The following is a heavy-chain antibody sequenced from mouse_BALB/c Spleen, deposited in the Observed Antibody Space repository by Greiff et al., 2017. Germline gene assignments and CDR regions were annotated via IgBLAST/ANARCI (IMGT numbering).Heavy chain of an antibody. J-gene: IGHJ4*01. CDR1: GFTFSSFG. CDR2: ISSGSSTI. CDR3: ARGDYDTGYAMDY. Sequence: EVQRVESGGGLVQPGGSRKLSCAASGFTFSSFGMHWVRQAPEKGLEWVAYISSGSSTIYYADTVKGRFTISRDNPKNTLFLQMTSLRSEDTAMYYCARGDYDTGYAMDYWGQGTSVTVSS. D-gene: IGHD2-4*01. V-gene: IGHV5-17*02.